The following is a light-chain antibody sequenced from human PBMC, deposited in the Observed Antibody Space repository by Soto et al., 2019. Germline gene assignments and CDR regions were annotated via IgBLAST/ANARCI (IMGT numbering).Light chain of an antibody. CDR2: HAS. J-gene: IGKJ3*01. CDR3: QQYYSYPFT. CDR1: QGISTH. Sequence: DIQLTQSPCFLSSAVGERVTITCRASQGISTHFAWYQQKQAKAPSLLLYHASTLRSGVLSRFSGSHSGTEFTRTISSLQPEDFATYYCQQYYSYPFTVGPGPKVDFK. V-gene: IGKV1-9*01.